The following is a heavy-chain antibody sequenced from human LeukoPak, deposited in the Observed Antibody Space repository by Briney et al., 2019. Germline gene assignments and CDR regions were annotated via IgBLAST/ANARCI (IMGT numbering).Heavy chain of an antibody. V-gene: IGHV3-23*01. CDR1: GFTFSHYG. Sequence: GGCLRLSCAASGFTFSHYGMSWVRQAPGKGLEWVSAISGSGGSTYYADSVKGRFTISGDNSKNTLYLQMNSLRAEDTAVYYCARGDYYDFWSANSYWGQGTLVTVSS. J-gene: IGHJ4*02. CDR3: ARGDYYDFWSANSY. D-gene: IGHD3-3*01. CDR2: ISGSGGST.